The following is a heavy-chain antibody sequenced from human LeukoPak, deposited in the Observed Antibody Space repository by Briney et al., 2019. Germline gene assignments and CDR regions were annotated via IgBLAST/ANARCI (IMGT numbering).Heavy chain of an antibody. J-gene: IGHJ4*02. D-gene: IGHD6-13*01. CDR2: IFSSGST. V-gene: IGHV4-4*07. CDR1: GGSISGYY. Sequence: PSETLSLTCTVSGGSISGYYWSWIRQPAGKGLEWIGRIFSSGSTNYNPSLKSRVTISVDKSKNQFSLKLSSVTAADTAVYYCAREGSSSWYIDYWGQGTLVTVFS. CDR3: AREGSSSWYIDY.